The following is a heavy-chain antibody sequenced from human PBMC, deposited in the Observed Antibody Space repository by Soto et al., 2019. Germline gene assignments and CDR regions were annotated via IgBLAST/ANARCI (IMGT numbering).Heavy chain of an antibody. CDR1: GFTFSSYA. CDR3: AKDSKVTKWFAELNSSGADLGIDY. V-gene: IGHV3-23*01. Sequence: GGSLRLSCAASGFTFSSYAMSWVRQAPGKGLEWVSAISGSGGSTYYADSVKGRFTISRDNSKNTLYLQMNSLRAEDTAVYYCAKDSKVTKWFAELNSSGADLGIDYWGQGTLVTVSS. CDR2: ISGSGGST. D-gene: IGHD3-10*01. J-gene: IGHJ4*02.